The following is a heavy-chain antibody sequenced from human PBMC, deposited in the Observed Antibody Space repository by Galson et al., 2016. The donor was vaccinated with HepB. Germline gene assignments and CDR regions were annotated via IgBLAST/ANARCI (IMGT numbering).Heavy chain of an antibody. V-gene: IGHV1-69*13. CDR3: ARGITGTSSEFQRLDH. Sequence: SVKVSCKASGGVFSNNAISWVRQAPGQGPEWMGGIIPIFGAANYAQKFQGRVTITADESTSTAYMELSSLSSEDTALYFCARGITGTSSEFQRLDHWGQGTLVTVSS. CDR2: IIPIFGAA. CDR1: GGVFSNNA. J-gene: IGHJ5*02. D-gene: IGHD1-14*01.